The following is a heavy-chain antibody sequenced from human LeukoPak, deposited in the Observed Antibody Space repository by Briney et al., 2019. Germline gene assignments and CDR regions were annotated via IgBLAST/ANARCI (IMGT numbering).Heavy chain of an antibody. CDR2: IIPIFGTA. D-gene: IGHD3-22*01. V-gene: IGHV1-69*13. Sequence: SVKVSCKASGGTFSSYAISWVRQAPGQGLEWMGGIIPIFGTANYAQKFQGRVTITADESTSTAYMELSSLRSEDTAVHYCASHPYYYDSSGYDWDLQYFDYWGQGTLVTVSS. J-gene: IGHJ4*02. CDR3: ASHPYYYDSSGYDWDLQYFDY. CDR1: GGTFSSYA.